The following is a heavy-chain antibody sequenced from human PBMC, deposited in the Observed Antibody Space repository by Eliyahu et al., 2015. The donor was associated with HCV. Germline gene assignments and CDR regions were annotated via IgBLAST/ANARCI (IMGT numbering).Heavy chain of an antibody. CDR1: GGSFSNYY. Sequence: QVQLQQWGXGLLKPSETLSLTXXVYGGSFSNYYWSWIRQPPGKGLEWIAEINHSGSTNYNPSLKSRVTISVDTSKSQFSLKVNSVTAADTAVYYCATRQSWGQGTMVTVSS. D-gene: IGHD4-11*01. CDR3: ATRQS. V-gene: IGHV4-34*01. CDR2: INHSGST. J-gene: IGHJ3*01.